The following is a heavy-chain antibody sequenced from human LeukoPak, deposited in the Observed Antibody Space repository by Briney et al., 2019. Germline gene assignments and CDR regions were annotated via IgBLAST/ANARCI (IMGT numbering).Heavy chain of an antibody. CDR2: ITGSDDRT. CDR1: GFTFSSAA. V-gene: IGHV3-23*01. Sequence: GSLRLSCAASGFTFSSAAMTWVRQAPGKGLEWVSTITGSDDRTYYGDSVKGRFTISRDYSKNTLHLQMNSLRVEDTAIYYCAKGPQLNSGYHPNYWGQGILVTVSS. J-gene: IGHJ4*02. D-gene: IGHD3-22*01. CDR3: AKGPQLNSGYHPNY.